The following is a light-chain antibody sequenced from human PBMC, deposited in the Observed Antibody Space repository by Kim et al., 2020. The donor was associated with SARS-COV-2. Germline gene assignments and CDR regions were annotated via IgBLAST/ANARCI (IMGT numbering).Light chain of an antibody. CDR1: QSISSW. V-gene: IGKV1-5*03. CDR2: KAS. J-gene: IGKJ1*01. CDR3: QQYNVYSRT. Sequence: DIQMTQSPSTLSASVGDRVTITCRASQSISSWLAWYQQKPGKAPKLLIYKASTLHSGVPSRFSGSGSGTEFTLTISSLQPDDFATYYCQQYNVYSRTFGQGTKVEIK.